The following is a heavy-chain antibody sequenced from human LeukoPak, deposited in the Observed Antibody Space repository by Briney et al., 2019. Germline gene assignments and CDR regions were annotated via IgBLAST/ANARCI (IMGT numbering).Heavy chain of an antibody. CDR3: ARVARYYDISTGYYSSGYFDY. Sequence: ASVKVSCKASGGTFSSYAISWVRQAPGQGLEWMGGIIPIFGTANYAQKFQGRVTITADESTSTAYVELSSLRSEDTAVYYCARVARYYDISTGYYSSGYFDYWGQGTLVTVSS. V-gene: IGHV1-69*13. J-gene: IGHJ4*02. CDR2: IIPIFGTA. D-gene: IGHD3-9*01. CDR1: GGTFSSYA.